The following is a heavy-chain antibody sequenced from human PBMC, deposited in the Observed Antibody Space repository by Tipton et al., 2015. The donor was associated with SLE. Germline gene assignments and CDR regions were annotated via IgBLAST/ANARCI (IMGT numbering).Heavy chain of an antibody. CDR3: ARGCSGTSCYWGDD. Sequence: TLSLTCAVSGDSISRGGYSWNWVRQFPEKGLEWIGYIYYSGSTYYNPSLKSRVTISVDTSKNQFSLKLSSVTAADTAVYYCARGCSGTSCYWGDDWGQGSLVIVSS. D-gene: IGHD2-15*01. V-gene: IGHV4-31*11. CDR1: GDSISRGGYS. J-gene: IGHJ4*02. CDR2: IYYSGST.